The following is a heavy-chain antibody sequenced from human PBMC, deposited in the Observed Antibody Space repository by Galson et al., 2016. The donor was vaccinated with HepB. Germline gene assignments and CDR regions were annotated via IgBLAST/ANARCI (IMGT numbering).Heavy chain of an antibody. V-gene: IGHV1-18*01. CDR3: ARDPRKTRYQLLEVYYYYYGMDV. J-gene: IGHJ6*02. Sequence: SVKVSCKASGYTFPSKGISWVRQAPGQGLEWMGWISVNSGNTNYVQKLQGRVTMTTDTSTSTAYMELRSLRSDDTAVYYCARDPRKTRYQLLEVYYYYYGMDVWGQGTTVTASS. CDR2: ISVNSGNT. CDR1: GYTFPSKG. D-gene: IGHD2-2*01.